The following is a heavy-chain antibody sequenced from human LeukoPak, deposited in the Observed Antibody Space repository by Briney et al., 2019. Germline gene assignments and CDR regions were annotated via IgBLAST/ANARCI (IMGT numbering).Heavy chain of an antibody. Sequence: GGSLRLSCAASGFPLSSYSINWVRQAPGKGLEWVSYINIDSITVNYAASVKGRFTISRDNANNSLYLQMNSLRAEDTAVYYCSTAKFDNWGQGTLVTVSS. CDR2: INIDSITV. CDR1: GFPLSSYS. CDR3: STAKFDN. V-gene: IGHV3-48*01. J-gene: IGHJ4*02.